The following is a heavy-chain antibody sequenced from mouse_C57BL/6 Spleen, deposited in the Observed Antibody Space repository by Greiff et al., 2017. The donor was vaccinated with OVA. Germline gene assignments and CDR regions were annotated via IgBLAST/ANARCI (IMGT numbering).Heavy chain of an antibody. CDR2: INPNNGGT. CDR1: GYTFTDYS. J-gene: IGHJ1*03. CDR3: ARWALRAGYFDY. D-gene: IGHD1-2*01. V-gene: IGHV1-22*01. Sequence: EVQLQQSGPELVKPGASVKMSCKASGYTFTDYSMHWVKQSPGKSLEWIGYINPNNGGTSYNEKFKGQATLTVNKSSSTAYMQLRSLTSEDSAVYYGARWALRAGYFDYWGKGTTVTVSA.